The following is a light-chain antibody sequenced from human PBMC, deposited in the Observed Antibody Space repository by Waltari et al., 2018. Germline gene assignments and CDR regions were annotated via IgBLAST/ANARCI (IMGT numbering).Light chain of an antibody. CDR3: QAWDRGYARV. Sequence: SYELTQPNSVSVAPGPTASISCSGDKLGDKYACWYQQKPGQSPVLVIQQDTKRPSGIPERFSGSNSGNTTSLTISGTQAIDEADYYCQAWDRGYARVFGGGTKLTVL. CDR1: KLGDKY. J-gene: IGLJ2*01. CDR2: QDT. V-gene: IGLV3-1*01.